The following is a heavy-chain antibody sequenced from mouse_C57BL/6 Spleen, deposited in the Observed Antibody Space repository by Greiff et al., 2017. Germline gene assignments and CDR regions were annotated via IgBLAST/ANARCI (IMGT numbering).Heavy chain of an antibody. D-gene: IGHD1-1*01. Sequence: QVQLKQSGAELVKPGASVKISCKASGYAFSSYWMNWVKQRPGKGLEWIGQIYPGDGDTNYNGKFKGKATLTADKSSSTAYMQLSSLTSEDSAVYFCARWGTTVVALYYFDYWGQGTTLTVSS. CDR2: IYPGDGDT. V-gene: IGHV1-80*01. J-gene: IGHJ2*01. CDR3: ARWGTTVVALYYFDY. CDR1: GYAFSSYW.